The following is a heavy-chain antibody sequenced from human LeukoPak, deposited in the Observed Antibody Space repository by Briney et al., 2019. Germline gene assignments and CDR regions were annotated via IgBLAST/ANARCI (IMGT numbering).Heavy chain of an antibody. CDR3: ARGRSCYDTGRVGGYLDY. CDR1: GGSFSGYY. CDR2: INHSGST. D-gene: IGHD3-22*01. Sequence: SETLSLTCAVYGGSFSGYYWSWIRQPPGKGLEWIGEINHSGSTNYNPSLKSRVTISVDTSKNQFSLKLRSVTAADTAVYYCARGRSCYDTGRVGGYLDYWGQGTLVTVSS. J-gene: IGHJ4*02. V-gene: IGHV4-34*01.